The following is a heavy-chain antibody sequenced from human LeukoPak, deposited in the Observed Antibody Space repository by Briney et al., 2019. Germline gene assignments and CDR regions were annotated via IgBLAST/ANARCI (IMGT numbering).Heavy chain of an antibody. D-gene: IGHD2-2*01. J-gene: IGHJ5*02. CDR1: GFTFSSYA. CDR3: ARDQPHAASWFDP. Sequence: GGSLRLSCAASGFTFSSYAMTWVRQAPGKGLEGVSGISSSGAYTYYADSVRGRFTISRDNSKNTVFLQINSLRVEDTAIYYCARDQPHAASWFDPWGQGTLVTVSS. V-gene: IGHV3-23*01. CDR2: ISSSGAYT.